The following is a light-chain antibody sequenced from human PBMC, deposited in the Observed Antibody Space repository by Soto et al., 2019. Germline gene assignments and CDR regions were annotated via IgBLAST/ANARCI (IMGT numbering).Light chain of an antibody. Sequence: DIQMTQSPSSLSASVGDRVTITCRASQSISNYLNWYQQKSGKAPKLLIDAASSLQSGVPSRFSGSASRTDFALAISNLQSEDFATYCCQQTYSAAWTFGPGTKVEIK. V-gene: IGKV1-39*01. CDR3: QQTYSAAWT. J-gene: IGKJ1*01. CDR2: AAS. CDR1: QSISNY.